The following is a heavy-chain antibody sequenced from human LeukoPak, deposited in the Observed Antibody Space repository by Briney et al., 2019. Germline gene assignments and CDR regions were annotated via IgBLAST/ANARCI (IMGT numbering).Heavy chain of an antibody. D-gene: IGHD1/OR15-1a*01. V-gene: IGHV1-18*01. CDR1: GYTFTTYD. Sequence: GASVKVSCKTSGYTFTTYDINWVRQAPGQGLEWMGRISAYDGYTNYGQKLQGRVTMTTDTSTNTAYMELRSLRSDDTAVYYCARVGTGTRSFDSWGQGTLVTASS. CDR3: ARVGTGTRSFDS. CDR2: ISAYDGYT. J-gene: IGHJ4*02.